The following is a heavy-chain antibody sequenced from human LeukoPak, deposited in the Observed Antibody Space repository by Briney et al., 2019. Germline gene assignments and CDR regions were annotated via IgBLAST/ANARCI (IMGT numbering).Heavy chain of an antibody. CDR1: GFTFSSYW. CDR3: VRVISWSYFDY. CDR2: INSDGSST. V-gene: IGHV3-74*01. Sequence: GGSLRLSCAASGFTFSSYWMHWVRQAPGKGLVWVSRINSDGSSTSYADSVKGRFTISRDNSKNTLYLQMNSLRADDTAVYYCVRVISWSYFDYWGQGTLLTVSS. J-gene: IGHJ4*02. D-gene: IGHD3-16*01.